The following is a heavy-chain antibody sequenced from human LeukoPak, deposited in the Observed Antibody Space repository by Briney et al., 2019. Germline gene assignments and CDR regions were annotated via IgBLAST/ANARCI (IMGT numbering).Heavy chain of an antibody. J-gene: IGHJ4*02. Sequence: PGGSLRLSCAASGFTFSSYAMNWVRQAPGKGREWVSAISGSGGSTYYADSVKGRFTISRDNSKNTLYLQMNSLRAEDTAVYYCAKDSGSGSFYFDYWGQGTLVTVSS. CDR2: ISGSGGST. CDR3: AKDSGSGSFYFDY. D-gene: IGHD1-26*01. V-gene: IGHV3-23*01. CDR1: GFTFSSYA.